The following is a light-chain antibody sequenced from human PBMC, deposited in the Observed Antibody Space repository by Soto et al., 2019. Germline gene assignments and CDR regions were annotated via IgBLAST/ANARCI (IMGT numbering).Light chain of an antibody. CDR1: RSNIGNNA. V-gene: IGLV1-44*01. CDR3: ATWDDSLNARGV. Sequence: QSVLTQPPSASGTPGQRVTISCSGSRSNIGNNAVSWHQQFPGTAPKLLIYNNNQRPSGVPDRFSGSKSGTSASLAISGLQSEDEADYSCATWDDSLNARGVFGGGTKVTVL. J-gene: IGLJ3*02. CDR2: NNN.